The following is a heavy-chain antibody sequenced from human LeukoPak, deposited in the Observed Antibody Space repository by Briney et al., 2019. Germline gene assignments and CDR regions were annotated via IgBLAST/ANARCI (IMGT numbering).Heavy chain of an antibody. CDR1: GGTFSSYA. CDR3: ARDPSRIAAAGTRDLYFDY. CDR2: IIPIFGTA. D-gene: IGHD6-13*01. Sequence: ASVKVSCKASGGTFSSYAIGWVRQAPGQGLEWMGGIIPIFGTANYAQKFQGRVTITADESTSTAYMELSSLRSEDTAVYYCARDPSRIAAAGTRDLYFDYWGQGTLVTVSS. V-gene: IGHV1-69*13. J-gene: IGHJ4*02.